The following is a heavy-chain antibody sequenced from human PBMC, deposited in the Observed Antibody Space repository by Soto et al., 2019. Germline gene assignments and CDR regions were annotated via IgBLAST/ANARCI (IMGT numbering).Heavy chain of an antibody. CDR3: AKIGTSVRVDV. J-gene: IGHJ6*02. D-gene: IGHD3-10*01. Sequence: EVQLVESGGGLVQPGGSLRLSCAVSGFTFSSYSMNWVRQAPGKGLEWVSYISSGSGTTYYADSVKGRFSISRDNANNSLYLQMTSLRVEDTAVYYCAKIGTSVRVDVWGQGTTVTVSS. CDR1: GFTFSSYS. CDR2: ISSGSGTT. V-gene: IGHV3-48*01.